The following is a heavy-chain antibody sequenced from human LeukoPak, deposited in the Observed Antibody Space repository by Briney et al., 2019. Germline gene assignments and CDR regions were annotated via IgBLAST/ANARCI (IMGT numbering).Heavy chain of an antibody. J-gene: IGHJ4*02. D-gene: IGHD3-10*01. Sequence: PGGALRLSCAASGFTFHSYWMHWVRQAPGKGLVGVSRIDNDGGSTTYADSVKGRFTISRDNAKNALFLQMNSLRAEDTAGYYCSCLWFGKGVYWGRGTLVTVSS. V-gene: IGHV3-74*01. CDR3: SCLWFGKGVY. CDR2: IDNDGGST. CDR1: GFTFHSYW.